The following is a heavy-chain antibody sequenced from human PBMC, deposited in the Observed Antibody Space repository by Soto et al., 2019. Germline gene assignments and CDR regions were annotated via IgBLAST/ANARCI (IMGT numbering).Heavy chain of an antibody. CDR1: GYAFTSYT. Sequence: QVQLVQSGAEVKKPGASVKVSCNPSGYAFTSYTMHWVRQAPGQGLEWMGWINSDNGDSKYSQKFQGRVTITRDTSESIAYMEMSSLRSEDTAVYYCARDTGSGLRVEPGSVEYWGQGTLVTVSS. CDR2: INSDNGDS. J-gene: IGHJ4*02. V-gene: IGHV1-3*01. CDR3: ARDTGSGLRVEPGSVEY. D-gene: IGHD1-26*01.